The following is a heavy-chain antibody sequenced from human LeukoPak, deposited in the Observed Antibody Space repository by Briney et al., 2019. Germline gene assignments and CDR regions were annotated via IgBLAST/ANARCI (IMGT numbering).Heavy chain of an antibody. V-gene: IGHV1-69*13. CDR3: ARDGLSRGWFDP. CDR2: IIPIFGTA. Sequence: GASVKVSCKASGGTFSSYAISWVRQAPGQGLEWMGGIIPIFGTANYAQKFQGRVTITADESTSTAYMELSSLRSEDTAVYYCARDGLSRGWFDPWGQGTLVTVSS. J-gene: IGHJ5*02. CDR1: GGTFSSYA.